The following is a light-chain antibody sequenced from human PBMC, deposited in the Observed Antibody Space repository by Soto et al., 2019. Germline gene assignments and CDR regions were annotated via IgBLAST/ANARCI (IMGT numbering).Light chain of an antibody. Sequence: ESLVTQSPGTLYLSTGERATLSCRASQSVSSSLFAWYQQRHGQTPGLLLYGASSRATGLSSRFRGSGSGTVFTLTMSRLEPQDFAVYSCHQYGSKAQTFGQGTKVEIK. V-gene: IGKV3-20*01. CDR1: QSVSSSL. CDR3: HQYGSKAQT. J-gene: IGKJ1*01. CDR2: GAS.